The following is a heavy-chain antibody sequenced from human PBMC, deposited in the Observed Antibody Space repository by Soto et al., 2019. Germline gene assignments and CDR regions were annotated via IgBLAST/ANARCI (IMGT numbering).Heavy chain of an antibody. CDR2: ISAYNGNT. CDR3: ARGGYYDSSGSRNYHYYGMDV. D-gene: IGHD3-22*01. J-gene: IGHJ6*02. Sequence: ASVKVSCKASGYTFTNFGISWVRQAPGQGLEWMGWISAYNGNTNYAQKFQGRVTITADKSARTAYMELSSLRSEDTAMYYCARGGYYDSSGSRNYHYYGMDVWGQGTTVTVSS. V-gene: IGHV1-18*01. CDR1: GYTFTNFG.